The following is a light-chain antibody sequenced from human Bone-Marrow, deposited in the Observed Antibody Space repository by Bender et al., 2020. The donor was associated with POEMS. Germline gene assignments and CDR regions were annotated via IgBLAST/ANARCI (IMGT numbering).Light chain of an antibody. Sequence: QSVLTQPPSVSGAPGQRITISCTGSSSNIGAGIDVHWYQQLPGTAPKVIIHGNTRRPSGVPDRFSGSKSGTSASLAITGLQAEDEGDYYCQSYDNSLGGWVFGGGTKLTVL. CDR1: SSNIGAGID. CDR3: QSYDNSLGGWV. CDR2: GNT. V-gene: IGLV1-40*01. J-gene: IGLJ3*02.